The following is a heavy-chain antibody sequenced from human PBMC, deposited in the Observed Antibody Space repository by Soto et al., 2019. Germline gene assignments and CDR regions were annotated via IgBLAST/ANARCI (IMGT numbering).Heavy chain of an antibody. CDR2: ISGTGGST. CDR1: VFTFSSYS. Sequence: GGSLRLSCAASVFTFSSYSMNWVRQAPGKGLEWVSAISGTGGSTSYADSVKGRFTISRDNAKNTLYLQMNSLRAEDTAVYYCARSGGLDRDFNYWGQGSLVTVSS. V-gene: IGHV3-74*01. J-gene: IGHJ4*02. CDR3: ARSGGLDRDFNY. D-gene: IGHD2-15*01.